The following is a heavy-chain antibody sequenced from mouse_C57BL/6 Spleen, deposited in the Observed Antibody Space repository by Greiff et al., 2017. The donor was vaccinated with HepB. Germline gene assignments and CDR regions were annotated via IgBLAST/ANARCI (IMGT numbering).Heavy chain of an antibody. D-gene: IGHD3-2*02. Sequence: QVQLKQPGAELVMPGASVKLSCKASGYTFTSYWMHWVKQRPGQGLEWIGEIDPSDSYTNYNQKFKGKSTLTVDKSSSTAYMQLSSLTSEDSAVYYCASSSGYWFAYWGQGTLVTVSA. CDR3: ASSSGYWFAY. CDR2: IDPSDSYT. CDR1: GYTFTSYW. V-gene: IGHV1-69*01. J-gene: IGHJ3*01.